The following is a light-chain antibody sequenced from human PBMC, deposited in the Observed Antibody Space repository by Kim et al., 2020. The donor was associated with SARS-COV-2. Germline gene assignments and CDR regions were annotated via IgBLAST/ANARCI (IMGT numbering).Light chain of an antibody. J-gene: IGLJ2*01. CDR3: QAWDSSTVV. CDR2: QDS. Sequence: SVSPGQTASITCSGDKLGDKYACWYQQKPGQSPVLVIYQDSKRPPGIPERFSGSNSGNTATLTISGTHAMDEADYYCQAWDSSTVVFGGGTQLTVL. CDR1: KLGDKY. V-gene: IGLV3-1*01.